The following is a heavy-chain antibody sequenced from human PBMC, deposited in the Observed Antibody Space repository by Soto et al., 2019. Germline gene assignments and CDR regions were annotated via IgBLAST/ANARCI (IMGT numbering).Heavy chain of an antibody. D-gene: IGHD3-22*01. V-gene: IGHV3-30*03. CDR3: ARDLGDSSGYYYRYYYYYGMDV. CDR1: GFSLSNNG. CDR2: ISYDGNNK. J-gene: IGHJ6*02. Sequence: PGGSLRLSCAASGFSLSNNGMHWVRQAPGKGLEWVAVISYDGNNKYYADSVKGRFTISRDNSKNTVYLEMNNLRAEDTAMYYCARDLGDSSGYYYRYYYYYGMDVWGQGTTVTVSS.